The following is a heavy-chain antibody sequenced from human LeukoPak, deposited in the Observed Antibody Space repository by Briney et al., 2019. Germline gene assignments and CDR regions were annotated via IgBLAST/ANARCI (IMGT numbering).Heavy chain of an antibody. CDR2: ISYDGSNK. CDR1: GFTFSSYV. D-gene: IGHD1-26*01. CDR3: ALLGSGGY. Sequence: GGSLRLSCAASGFTFSSYVMTWVRQAPGKGLEWVAVISYDGSNKYYADSVKGRFTISRDNSKNTLYLQMNSLRAEDTAVYYCALLGSGGYWGQGTLVTVSS. J-gene: IGHJ4*02. V-gene: IGHV3-30-3*01.